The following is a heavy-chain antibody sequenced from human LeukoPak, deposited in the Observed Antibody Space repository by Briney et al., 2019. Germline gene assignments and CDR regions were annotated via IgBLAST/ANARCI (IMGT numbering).Heavy chain of an antibody. CDR2: IKSKTDGGTT. CDR3: TTRITMVRGVITIDY. Sequence: GGSLRLSCAASGFTFSNAWMSWVRQAPGKGLEWVGRIKSKTDGGTTDYAAPVKGRFTISRDDSKNTLYLQMNSLKTEDTAVYYCTTRITMVRGVITIDYWGQGTLVTVSS. V-gene: IGHV3-15*01. J-gene: IGHJ4*02. D-gene: IGHD3-10*01. CDR1: GFTFSNAW.